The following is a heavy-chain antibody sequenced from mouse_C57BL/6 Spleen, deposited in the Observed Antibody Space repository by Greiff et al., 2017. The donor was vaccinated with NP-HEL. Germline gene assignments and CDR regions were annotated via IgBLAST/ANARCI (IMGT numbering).Heavy chain of an antibody. CDR1: GYAFSSSW. CDR2: IYPGDGDT. J-gene: IGHJ4*01. V-gene: IGHV1-82*01. Sequence: VQLQQSGPELVKPGASVKISCKASGYAFSSSWMNWVKQRPGKGLEWIGRIYPGDGDTNYNGKFKGKATLTADKSSSTAYMQLSSLTSEDSAVYFCAREIPAYYAMDYWGQGTSVTVSS. CDR3: AREIPAYYAMDY.